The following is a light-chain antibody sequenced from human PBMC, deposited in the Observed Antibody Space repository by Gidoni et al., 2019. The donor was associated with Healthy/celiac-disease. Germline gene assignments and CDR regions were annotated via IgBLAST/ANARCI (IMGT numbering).Light chain of an antibody. CDR3: QQRSNWPLYT. CDR2: DAS. CDR1: QRVSSY. V-gene: IGKV3-11*01. Sequence: EIVLTQSPATVSLSPGERATLSCRASQRVSSYLAWYQQKPGQAPRLLLYDASNRATGIPARFSGSGSGTDFSLTISSLEPADFAVYYCQQRSNWPLYTFXQXTKLXIK. J-gene: IGKJ2*01.